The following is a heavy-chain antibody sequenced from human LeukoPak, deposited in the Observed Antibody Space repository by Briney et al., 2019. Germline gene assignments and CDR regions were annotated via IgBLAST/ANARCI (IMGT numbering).Heavy chain of an antibody. J-gene: IGHJ6*02. CDR2: ISSSSSYI. CDR3: ARDGRDCSSTSCYTYYGMDV. V-gene: IGHV3-21*01. D-gene: IGHD2-2*02. CDR1: GFTFSSYS. Sequence: GGSLRLSCAASGFTFSSYSMNWVRQAPGKGLEWVSSISSSSSYIYYADSVKGRFTISRDNAKNSLYLQMNSLRAEDTAVYYCARDGRDCSSTSCYTYYGMDVWGQGTTVTVSS.